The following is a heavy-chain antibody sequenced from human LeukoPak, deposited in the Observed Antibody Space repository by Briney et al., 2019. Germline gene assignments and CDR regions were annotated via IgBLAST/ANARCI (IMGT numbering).Heavy chain of an antibody. D-gene: IGHD3-3*01. J-gene: IGHJ4*02. CDR3: AKARRDFDFDY. CDR2: ISWNSGSI. Sequence: PGGSPRLSCAASGFTFDDYAMHWVRQAPGKGLEWVSGISWNSGSIGYADSVKGRFTISRDNSKNTLYLQMNSLRAEDTAVYYCAKARRDFDFDYWGQGTLVTVSS. CDR1: GFTFDDYA. V-gene: IGHV3-9*01.